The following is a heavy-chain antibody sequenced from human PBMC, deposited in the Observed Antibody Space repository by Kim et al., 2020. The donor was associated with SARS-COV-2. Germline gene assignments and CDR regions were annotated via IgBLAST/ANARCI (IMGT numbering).Heavy chain of an antibody. Sequence: SLRLSCAASGFTFGDYAMHWVRQAPGKGLEWVSGISWNSGSIGYADSVKGRFTISRDNAKNSLYLQMNSLRAEDTALYYCASLIAVAGNYYYGMDVWGQGTTVTVSS. J-gene: IGHJ6*02. CDR1: GFTFGDYA. D-gene: IGHD6-19*01. V-gene: IGHV3-9*01. CDR3: ASLIAVAGNYYYGMDV. CDR2: ISWNSGSI.